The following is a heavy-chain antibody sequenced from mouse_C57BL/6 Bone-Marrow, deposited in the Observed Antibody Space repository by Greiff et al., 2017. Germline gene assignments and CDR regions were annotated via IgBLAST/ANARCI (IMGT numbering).Heavy chain of an antibody. D-gene: IGHD4-1*01. V-gene: IGHV1-67*01. J-gene: IGHJ2*01. Sequence: VQLQQSGPELVRPGVSVKISCTGSGYTFTDYAMHWVQQSHAKSLEWIGVISTYYGAASYNQKFKDKATITVDKSYSTSYIELARLTSEDAAVYDCARWERSPYFDYWGKGTTLTVSS. CDR3: ARWERSPYFDY. CDR2: ISTYYGAA. CDR1: GYTFTDYA.